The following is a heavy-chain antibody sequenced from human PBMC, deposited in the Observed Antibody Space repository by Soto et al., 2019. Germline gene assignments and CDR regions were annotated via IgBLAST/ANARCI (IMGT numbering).Heavy chain of an antibody. J-gene: IGHJ3*02. CDR1: GYAFSSYG. D-gene: IGHD2-15*01. CDR2: ISAYNGNT. CDR3: VRGNRIEAFDI. Sequence: ASVKVSCKASGYAFSSYGFSWVRQAPGQGLEWMGWISAYNGNTNYAQKFQGRVTMTTETSTSTAYMELRSLRSDDTAVYYCVRGNRIEAFDIWGQGTMVTVSS. V-gene: IGHV1-18*01.